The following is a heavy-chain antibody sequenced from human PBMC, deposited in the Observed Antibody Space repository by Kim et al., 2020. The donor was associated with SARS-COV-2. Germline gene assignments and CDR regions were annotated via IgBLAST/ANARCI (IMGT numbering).Heavy chain of an antibody. CDR3: ARLYGDYIYYFDF. CDR1: GFSLSSSGVG. J-gene: IGHJ4*02. D-gene: IGHD4-17*01. Sequence: SGPTLVKPTQTLRLTCTFSGFSLSSSGVGVGWIRQTPGKALEWLALLYWDADTRYSPSLENRVTITKDTSQNQVILTLTNMDPVDSGTYYCARLYGDYIYYFDFWGQGTLITVS. CDR2: LYWDADT. V-gene: IGHV2-5*02.